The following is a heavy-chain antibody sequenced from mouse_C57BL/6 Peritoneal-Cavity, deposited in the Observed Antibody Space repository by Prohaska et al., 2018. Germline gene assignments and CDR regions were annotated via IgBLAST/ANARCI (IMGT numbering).Heavy chain of an antibody. J-gene: IGHJ2*01. D-gene: IGHD4-1*02. CDR3: ARKGNWDEFDY. V-gene: IGHV1-53*01. Sequence: NCSSLGLNWVKQRPGQGLEWIGNINPSNGGTNYNEKFKSKATLTVDKSSSTAYMQLSSLTSEDSAVYYCARKGNWDEFDYWGQGTTLTVSS. CDR2: INPSNGGT. CDR1: NCSSLG.